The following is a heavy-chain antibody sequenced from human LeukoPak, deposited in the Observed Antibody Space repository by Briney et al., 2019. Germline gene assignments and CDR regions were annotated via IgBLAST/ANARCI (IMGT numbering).Heavy chain of an antibody. V-gene: IGHV1-2*02. D-gene: IGHD2-15*01. CDR3: ARDQVYCSGGSCQRTDAFDI. CDR1: GYTFTGYY. Sequence: ASVKVSCKASGYTFTGYYMHWVRQAPGQGLEWMGWINPNSGGTNYAQKFQGRVTMTRDTSISTAYMELSRLRSDDTAVYYCARDQVYCSGGSCQRTDAFDIWGQGTMVTVSS. J-gene: IGHJ3*02. CDR2: INPNSGGT.